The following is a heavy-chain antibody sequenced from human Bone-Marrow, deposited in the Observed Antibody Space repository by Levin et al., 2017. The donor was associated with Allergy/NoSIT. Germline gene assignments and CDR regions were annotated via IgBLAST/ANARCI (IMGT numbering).Heavy chain of an antibody. CDR3: ARSKGMDV. CDR2: IYPDDSDT. D-gene: IGHD4-11*01. J-gene: IGHJ6*02. Sequence: GESLKISCKSSGYRFTNHWIAWVRQMPGKGLEWMGIIYPDDSDTIYSPSFQGQVTISADKSISTAYLQWSSLKASDTAMYYCARSKGMDVWGQGTTVTVSS. V-gene: IGHV5-51*01. CDR1: GYRFTNHW.